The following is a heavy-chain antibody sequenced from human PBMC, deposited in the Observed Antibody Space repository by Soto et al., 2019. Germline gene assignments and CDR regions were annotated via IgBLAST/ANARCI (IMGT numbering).Heavy chain of an antibody. CDR2: IKHDGSAM. J-gene: IGHJ4*01. V-gene: IGHV3-7*01. CDR3: ARWGSSWNY. Sequence: PGGSLRLSCAASGFNFNDDWMSWVRQAPGKGLEWVANIKHDGSAMYYVDSVKGRFTITRDNAKNSLYLHMNSLRAEDTAVYYCARWGSSWNYWGQGTLVTVSS. D-gene: IGHD6-6*01. CDR1: GFNFNDDW.